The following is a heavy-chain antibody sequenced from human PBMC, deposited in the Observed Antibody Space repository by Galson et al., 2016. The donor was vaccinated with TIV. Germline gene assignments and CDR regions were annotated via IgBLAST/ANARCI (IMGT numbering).Heavy chain of an antibody. D-gene: IGHD6-19*01. CDR1: GFTFSSYA. J-gene: IGHJ6*02. CDR3: AKVPSSGFSYYYGIDV. V-gene: IGHV3-23*01. Sequence: SLRLSCAASGFTFSSYALTWVRQAPGKGLEWVAAITGGGGSSYCADSVKGRFTISRDNSKKMLYLQLNSLRAEDTAVYYCAKVPSSGFSYYYGIDVWGQGTTVTVA. CDR2: ITGGGGSS.